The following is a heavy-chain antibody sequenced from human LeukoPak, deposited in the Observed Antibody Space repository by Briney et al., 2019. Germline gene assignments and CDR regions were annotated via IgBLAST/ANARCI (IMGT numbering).Heavy chain of an antibody. J-gene: IGHJ4*02. V-gene: IGHV5-51*01. D-gene: IGHD5-24*01. CDR1: GYSFTSYW. Sequence: GGSLKISCKGSGYSFTSYWIGWVRQMPGKGLEWMGIIYTGDSNTRYSPSFQGQVTISADKSITTAYLQWNSLKTSRTPMYYCARGPGHGHRFDYWGQGTLVTVSS. CDR3: ARGPGHGHRFDY. CDR2: IYTGDSNT.